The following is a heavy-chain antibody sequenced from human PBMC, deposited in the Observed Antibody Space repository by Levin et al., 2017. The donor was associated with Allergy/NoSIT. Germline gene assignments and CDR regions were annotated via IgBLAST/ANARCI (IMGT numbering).Heavy chain of an antibody. Sequence: GGSLRLSCAASGFTVSSNYMSWVRQAPGKGLEWVSVIYSGGSTYYADSVKGRFTISRDNSKNTLYLQMNSLRAEDTAVYYCARESSGYYYHFDYWGQGTLVTVSS. CDR3: ARESSGYYYHFDY. J-gene: IGHJ4*02. CDR2: IYSGGST. V-gene: IGHV3-66*01. D-gene: IGHD3-22*01. CDR1: GFTVSSNY.